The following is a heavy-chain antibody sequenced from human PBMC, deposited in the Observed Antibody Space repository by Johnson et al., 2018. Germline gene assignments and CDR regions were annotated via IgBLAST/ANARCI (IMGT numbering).Heavy chain of an antibody. J-gene: IGHJ3*02. V-gene: IGHV3-49*05. Sequence: VQLVQSGGGLVKPGRSLRLSCTASGFTFGDYVMSWFRQAPGKGLEWVGFIRSKAHGGTTEYAASVKGRFTISRDDSKSIAYLQMNSLKTEDTAVYYWTGLLHAGDGRLAFDIWGQGTMVTVSS. D-gene: IGHD2-21*02. CDR1: GFTFGDYV. CDR3: TGLLHAGDGRLAFDI. CDR2: IRSKAHGGTT.